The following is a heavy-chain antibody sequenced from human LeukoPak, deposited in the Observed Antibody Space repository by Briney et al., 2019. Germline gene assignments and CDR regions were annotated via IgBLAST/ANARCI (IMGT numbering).Heavy chain of an antibody. V-gene: IGHV3-21*01. CDR1: GFTFSSYS. Sequence: GGPLRLSCAASGFTFSSYSMTWVRQPPGKGLEWVSSISSSSSYIYYADSVKGRFTISRDNAKNSLYLQMNSLRAEDTAVYYCAAGAVATIGIGGYWGQGTLVTVSS. CDR2: ISSSSSYI. D-gene: IGHD5-12*01. J-gene: IGHJ4*02. CDR3: AAGAVATIGIGGY.